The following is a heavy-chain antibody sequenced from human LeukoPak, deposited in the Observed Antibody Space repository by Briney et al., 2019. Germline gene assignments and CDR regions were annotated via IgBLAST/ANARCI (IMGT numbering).Heavy chain of an antibody. CDR2: INHSGST. V-gene: IGHV4-34*01. Sequence: SETLSLTCAVYGGSFSGYYWSWIRQPPGKGLEWIGEINHSGSTNYNPSLKSRVTISVDTSKNQFSLKLSSVTAADTAVYYCARRQWLPHFDYWGRGTLVTVSS. J-gene: IGHJ4*02. CDR3: ARRQWLPHFDY. D-gene: IGHD6-19*01. CDR1: GGSFSGYY.